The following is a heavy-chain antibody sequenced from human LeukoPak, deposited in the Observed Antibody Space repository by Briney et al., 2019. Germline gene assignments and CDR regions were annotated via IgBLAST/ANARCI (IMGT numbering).Heavy chain of an antibody. Sequence: GGSLRLSCAASGFTFSIYALNWVRQAPGKGLEWISYISSSSTTIYYADSVKGRFTISRDNAKNSLYLQMNSLRAEDTAVYYCARGEEYSSSWSRGLFDYWGQGTLVTVSS. CDR3: ARGEEYSSSWSRGLFDY. CDR2: ISSSSTTI. D-gene: IGHD6-13*01. CDR1: GFTFSIYA. J-gene: IGHJ4*02. V-gene: IGHV3-48*04.